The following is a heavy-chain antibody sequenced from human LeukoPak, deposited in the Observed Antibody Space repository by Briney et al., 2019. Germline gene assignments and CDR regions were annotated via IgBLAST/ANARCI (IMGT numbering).Heavy chain of an antibody. Sequence: GGSLRLSCAASGFTFSSYSMNWVRQAPGKGLEWVSSISSSSSYIYYADSVKGRFTISRDNAKNSLYLQMNSLRAEDTAVYYCARVKDAGSGSYGYDYWGQGTLVTVSS. CDR3: ARVKDAGSGSYGYDY. CDR1: GFTFSSYS. D-gene: IGHD1-26*01. V-gene: IGHV3-21*01. J-gene: IGHJ4*02. CDR2: ISSSSSYI.